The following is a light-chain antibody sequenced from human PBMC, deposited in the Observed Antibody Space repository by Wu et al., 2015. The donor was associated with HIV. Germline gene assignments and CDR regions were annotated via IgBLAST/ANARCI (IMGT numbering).Light chain of an antibody. CDR3: QQYGQSLRT. J-gene: IGKJ1*01. Sequence: EIVLTQSPATLSLSPGERATLSCGASQSVVSSSLAWYQQRPGLAPRLLIYDVSNRATGIPDRFNGSGSGTDFTLTINRLEPGDFAVYYCQQYGQSLRTFGQGTKVEVK. CDR1: QSVVSSS. V-gene: IGKV3D-20*01. CDR2: DVS.